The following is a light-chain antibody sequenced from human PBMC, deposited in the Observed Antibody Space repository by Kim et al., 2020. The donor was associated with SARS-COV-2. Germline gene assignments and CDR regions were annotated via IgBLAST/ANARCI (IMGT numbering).Light chain of an antibody. J-gene: IGLJ2*01. V-gene: IGLV2-14*03. Sequence: LTQPASVSASPGQSITMSCTGTSSDVGGYNYVSWYQQHPGKAPKLMIYDVSKRPSGVSNRFSGSKSGNTASLTISGLQAEDEADYYCSSYASSTTLGVFGGGTLLTVL. CDR1: SSDVGGYNY. CDR3: SSYASSTTLGV. CDR2: DVS.